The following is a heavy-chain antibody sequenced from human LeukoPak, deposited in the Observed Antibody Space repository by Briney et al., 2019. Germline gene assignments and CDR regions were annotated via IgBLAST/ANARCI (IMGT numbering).Heavy chain of an antibody. CDR1: GFTFCSYS. D-gene: IGHD4-23*01. Sequence: GVSVSLSCAAYGFTFCSYSMIWLPQAPGRGLVGVSYISSSSTTISYAVSVKGRFTISRYNATTSLYLQMHSLSAEAMSVYSCATFGSTEVSGWG. V-gene: IGHV3-48*01. CDR2: ISSSSTTI. CDR3: ATFGSTEVSG. J-gene: IGHJ6*01.